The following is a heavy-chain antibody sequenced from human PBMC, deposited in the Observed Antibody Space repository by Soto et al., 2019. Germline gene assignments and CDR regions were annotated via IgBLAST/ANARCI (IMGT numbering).Heavy chain of an antibody. V-gene: IGHV3-7*01. Sequence: EVQLVESGGGLVQPGGSLRLSCAASGFTFSSYWMSWVRQAPGKGLEWVANIKQDGSEKYYVDSVKGRFTISRDNAKNSLDLQMNSLRAEDTAVYYCARELPNWGSWYFDLWGRGTLVTVSS. D-gene: IGHD7-27*01. CDR3: ARELPNWGSWYFDL. CDR2: IKQDGSEK. J-gene: IGHJ2*01. CDR1: GFTFSSYW.